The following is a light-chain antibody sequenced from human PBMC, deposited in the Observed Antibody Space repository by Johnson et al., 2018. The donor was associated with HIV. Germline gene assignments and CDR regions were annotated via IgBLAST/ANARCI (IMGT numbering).Light chain of an antibody. CDR2: ETN. V-gene: IGLV1-51*02. CDR1: RSNIGNNY. Sequence: QPVLTQPPSVSAAPGQKVTISCSGSRSNIGNNYVSWYQHLPGTAPKLLMYETNNRPSGIPDRFSGSKSGPSATLGITGLQTGDEADYYCGTWGGVFGTGTKVTVL. J-gene: IGLJ1*01. CDR3: GTWGGV.